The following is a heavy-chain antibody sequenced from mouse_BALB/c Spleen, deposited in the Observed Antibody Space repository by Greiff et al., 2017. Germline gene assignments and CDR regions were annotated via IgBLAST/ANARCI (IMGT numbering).Heavy chain of an antibody. CDR3: ARSVSGSYAMDY. V-gene: IGHV1-9*01. CDR1: GYTFSSYW. CDR2: ILPGSGST. D-gene: IGHD1-1*01. Sequence: QVQLQQSGAELMKPGASVKISCKATGYTFSSYWIEWVKQRPGHGLEWIGEILPGSGSTNYSEKFKGKATFTADTSSNTAYMQLSSLTSEDSAVYYCARSVSGSYAMDYWGQGTSVTVSS. J-gene: IGHJ4*01.